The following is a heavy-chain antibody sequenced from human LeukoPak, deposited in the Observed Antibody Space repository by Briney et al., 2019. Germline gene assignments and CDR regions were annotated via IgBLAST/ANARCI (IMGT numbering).Heavy chain of an antibody. J-gene: IGHJ6*02. V-gene: IGHV1-69*04. CDR3: ARDLQNRSGRYYYGMDV. D-gene: IGHD2/OR15-2a*01. CDR1: GGTFSSYA. Sequence: ASVKVSCKASGGTFSSYAISWVRQAPGQGLEWMGRIIPILGIANYAQKFLGRVTITADKSTSTAYMELSSLRSEDTAVYYCARDLQNRSGRYYYGMDVWGQGTTVTVSS. CDR2: IIPILGIA.